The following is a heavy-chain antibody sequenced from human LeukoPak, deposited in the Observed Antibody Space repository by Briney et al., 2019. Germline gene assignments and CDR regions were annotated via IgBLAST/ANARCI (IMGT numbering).Heavy chain of an antibody. D-gene: IGHD2-15*01. J-gene: IGHJ4*02. V-gene: IGHV4-38-2*02. CDR3: ARGPGYCSGGSCDY. CDR1: GYSINSGYY. CDR2: INHSGST. Sequence: SETLSLTCTVSGYSINSGYYWGWIRQPPGKGLEWIGEINHSGSTNYNPSLKSRVTISVDTSKNQFSLKLSSVTAADTAVYYCARGPGYCSGGSCDYWGQGTLVTVSS.